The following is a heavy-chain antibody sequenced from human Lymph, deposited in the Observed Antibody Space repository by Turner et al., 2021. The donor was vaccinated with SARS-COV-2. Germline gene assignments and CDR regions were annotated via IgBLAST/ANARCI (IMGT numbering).Heavy chain of an antibody. Sequence: QVQLQESGPGLVRPSETLSLPCTVSGVSISSQSLSWIRQSPGRGLEWIGYFYKIGSIDYNPTIRSRVTISVDTSKNQLSLNLISMTAADTAVYYCARHQGSTSGYDHGMNVWGQGTAVIVSS. CDR2: FYKIGSI. D-gene: IGHD1-1*01. CDR3: ARHQGSTSGYDHGMNV. CDR1: GVSISSQS. V-gene: IGHV4-59*08. J-gene: IGHJ6*02.